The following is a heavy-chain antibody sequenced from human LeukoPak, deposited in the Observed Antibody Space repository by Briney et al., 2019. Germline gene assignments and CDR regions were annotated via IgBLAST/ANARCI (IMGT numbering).Heavy chain of an antibody. V-gene: IGHV3-30*03. J-gene: IGHJ4*02. CDR1: GFTFSSYG. D-gene: IGHD7-27*01. CDR2: ISYDGSNK. Sequence: GRSLRLSCAASGFTFSSYGMHWVRQAPGKGLEWVAVISYDGSNKYYADSVQGRFTVSRDNSKNTLYLQMNTLRAEDTAVYYCARDNNWGSTHYWGQGTLVTVSS. CDR3: ARDNNWGSTHY.